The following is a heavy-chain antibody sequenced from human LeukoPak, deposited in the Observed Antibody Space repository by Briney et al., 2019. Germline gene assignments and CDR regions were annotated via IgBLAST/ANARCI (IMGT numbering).Heavy chain of an antibody. CDR1: GFTFSIYG. Sequence: PGGSLRLSCAASGFTFSIYGMHWVRQAPGKGLEWVAFILYDGSNKYFADSVKGRFTISRDNSKNTLYLQMNSLRAEDTAVYYCAKDLVGGTTRGNYWGQGTLVTVSS. CDR3: AKDLVGGTTRGNY. CDR2: ILYDGSNK. V-gene: IGHV3-30*02. D-gene: IGHD1-1*01. J-gene: IGHJ4*02.